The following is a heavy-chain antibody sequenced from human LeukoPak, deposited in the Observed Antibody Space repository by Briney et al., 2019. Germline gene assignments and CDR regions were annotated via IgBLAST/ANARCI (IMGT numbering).Heavy chain of an antibody. Sequence: GESLKISCKGSGYSFTSYWIGWVRQMPGKCLEWMGIIYPGGSDTRYSPSFQGQVTISADKSISTAYLQWSSLKASDTAMYYCARHPDYPQRYYGMDVWGQGTTVTVSS. CDR3: ARHPDYPQRYYGMDV. CDR1: GYSFTSYW. J-gene: IGHJ6*02. D-gene: IGHD5-12*01. CDR2: IYPGGSDT. V-gene: IGHV5-51*01.